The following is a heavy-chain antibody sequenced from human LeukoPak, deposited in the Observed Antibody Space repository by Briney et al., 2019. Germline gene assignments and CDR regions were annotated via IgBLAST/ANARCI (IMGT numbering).Heavy chain of an antibody. V-gene: IGHV3-53*01. CDR1: GLTVSSNF. CDR2: IYGGGST. D-gene: IGHD3-10*01. CDR3: ARYDGGSGPFDY. Sequence: GGSLRLSCAATGLTVSSNFMSWVRQAPGKGLEWVSVIYGGGSTYYADSVKGRFTISRDTPKNTLYLQMNSLRAEDTAVYYCARYDGGSGPFDYWGQGTLVTVSS. J-gene: IGHJ4*02.